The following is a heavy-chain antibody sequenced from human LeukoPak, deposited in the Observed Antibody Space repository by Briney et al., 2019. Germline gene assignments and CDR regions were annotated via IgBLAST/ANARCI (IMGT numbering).Heavy chain of an antibody. CDR3: ARGNFRYCSGGSCHNWFDP. CDR1: GGSFSGYY. V-gene: IGHV4-34*01. D-gene: IGHD2-15*01. Sequence: SETLSLTCAVYGGSFSGYYWSWIRQPPGKGLEWIGEINHSGSTNYNPSLKSRVTISVGTSKNQFSLKLSSVTAADTAVYYCARGNFRYCSGGSCHNWFDPWGQGTLVTVSS. CDR2: INHSGST. J-gene: IGHJ5*02.